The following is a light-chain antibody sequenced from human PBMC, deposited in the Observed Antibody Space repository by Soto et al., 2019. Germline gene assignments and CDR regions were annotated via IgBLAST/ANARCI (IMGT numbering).Light chain of an antibody. Sequence: QSVLTQPPSASGTPGQRVTISCSGSSSNIGSNTVNWYQQLPGTAPKLLIYSNNQRPSGVPDRFSGSKTGTSAALAISGLQSEDDADDYCAAWDDSLNGFYVVGTGTKLTVL. CDR2: SNN. V-gene: IGLV1-44*01. CDR3: AAWDDSLNGFYV. CDR1: SSNIGSNT. J-gene: IGLJ1*01.